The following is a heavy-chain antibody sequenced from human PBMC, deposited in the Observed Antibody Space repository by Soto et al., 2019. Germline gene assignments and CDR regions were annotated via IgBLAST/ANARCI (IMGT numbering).Heavy chain of an antibody. D-gene: IGHD4-17*01. CDR2: IIPILGIA. CDR1: GGTFSSYT. V-gene: IGHV1-69*02. CDR3: ARDYGGNSGMDY. Sequence: ASVKVSCKASGGTFSSYTISWVRQAPGQGLEWMGRIIPILGIANHAQKFQGRVTITADKSTSTAYMELSSLRSEDTAVYYCARDYGGNSGMDYWGQGTLVTVSS. J-gene: IGHJ4*02.